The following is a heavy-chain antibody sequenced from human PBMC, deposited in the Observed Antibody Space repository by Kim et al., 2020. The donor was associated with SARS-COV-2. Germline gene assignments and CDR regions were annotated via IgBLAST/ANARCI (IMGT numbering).Heavy chain of an antibody. CDR1: GGSISSSSYY. D-gene: IGHD3-10*01. CDR2: IYYSGST. V-gene: IGHV4-39*01. J-gene: IGHJ4*02. Sequence: SETLSLTCTVSGGSISSSSYYWGWIRQPPGKGLEWIGSIYYSGSTYYNPSLKSRVTVSVDTSKNQFSLKLSSVTAADTAVYYCARHEGYYGSGSYCDYWGQGTLVTVSS. CDR3: ARHEGYYGSGSYCDY.